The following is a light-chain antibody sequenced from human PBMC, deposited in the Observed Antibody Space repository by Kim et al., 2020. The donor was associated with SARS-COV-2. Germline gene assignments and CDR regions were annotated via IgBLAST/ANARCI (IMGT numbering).Light chain of an antibody. Sequence: DIVMTQSPDSLAVSLGDRATINCKSSQSVLYNSNNKNYLAWYQQRPGQPPKLLIYWASTRESGVPDRFSGSGSGTDFSLTISSLQAEDVAVYFCQQYFTKPLTFGGGTKVDIK. CDR1: QSVLYNSNNKNY. CDR2: WAS. CDR3: QQYFTKPLT. J-gene: IGKJ4*01. V-gene: IGKV4-1*01.